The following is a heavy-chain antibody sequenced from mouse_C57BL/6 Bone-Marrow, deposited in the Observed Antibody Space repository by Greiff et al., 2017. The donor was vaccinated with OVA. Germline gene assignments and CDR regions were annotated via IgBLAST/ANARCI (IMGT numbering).Heavy chain of an antibody. D-gene: IGHD2-2*01. CDR1: GFSLSTSGMG. CDR3: ARGLPWYFDV. CDR2: IYWDDDT. V-gene: IGHV8-12*01. J-gene: IGHJ1*03. Sequence: QVTLKVCGPGILQSSQTLSLTCSFSGFSLSTSGMGVSWIRQPSGKGLEWLAHIYWDDDTRYNPSLKSRLTISKDTSRNQVFLKITSVDTADTATYYCARGLPWYFDVWGTGTTVTVSS.